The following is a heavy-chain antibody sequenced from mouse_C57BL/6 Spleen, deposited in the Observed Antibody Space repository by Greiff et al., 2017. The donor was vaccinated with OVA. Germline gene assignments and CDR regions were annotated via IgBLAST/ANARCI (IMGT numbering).Heavy chain of an antibody. D-gene: IGHD2-4*01. CDR3: ARGGYDYNDY. Sequence: EVKLMESGGGLVKPGGSLKLSCEASGFTFSSYAMSWVRQTPEKRLEWVATISDGGSYTYYPDNVKGRFTISRDNAKNNLYLQMSHLKSEDTAMYYCARGGYDYNDYWGQGTTLTVSS. J-gene: IGHJ2*01. V-gene: IGHV5-4*03. CDR2: ISDGGSYT. CDR1: GFTFSSYA.